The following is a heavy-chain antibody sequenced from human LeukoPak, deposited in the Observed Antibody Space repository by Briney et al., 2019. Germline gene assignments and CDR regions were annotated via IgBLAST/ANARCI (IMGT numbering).Heavy chain of an antibody. D-gene: IGHD6-13*01. CDR1: GFTFSSYG. J-gene: IGHJ3*02. Sequence: GGSLRLSCAASGFTFSSYGMSWVRQAPGKGLEWVSAISGSGGSAYYAESVKGRFTISRDNSKNTLYLQMNSLRAEDTAVYYCAKGSYSREIDDAFDIWGQGTMVTVSS. CDR3: AKGSYSREIDDAFDI. V-gene: IGHV3-23*01. CDR2: ISGSGGSA.